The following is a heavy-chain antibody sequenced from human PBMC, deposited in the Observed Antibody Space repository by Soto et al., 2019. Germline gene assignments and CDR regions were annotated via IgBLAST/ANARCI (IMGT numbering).Heavy chain of an antibody. V-gene: IGHV3-23*01. CDR1: GFTFSSYA. CDR3: ANGFMYFFDY. Sequence: PGGSLGLSCATSGFTFSSYAMSWVRQAPGKGLEWVSTISGSGGSTYYADSVKGRFTISRDNSKNTLYLQMNSLRAGDTAIYYCANGFMYFFDYWGQGTLVTVSS. CDR2: ISGSGGST. J-gene: IGHJ4*02. D-gene: IGHD3-10*01.